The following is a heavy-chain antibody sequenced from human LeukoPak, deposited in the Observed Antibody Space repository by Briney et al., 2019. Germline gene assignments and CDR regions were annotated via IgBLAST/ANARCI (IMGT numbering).Heavy chain of an antibody. CDR1: GFTFSSFK. J-gene: IGHJ4*02. Sequence: GGSLRLSCAASGFTFSSFKMTWVRQAPGKGLEWVASISPSSTYIYYGDSLKGRVTVSRDNAKSLLFLHMSSLRPDDTAGYYCARDFTGGEYFDSWGQGALVSVSS. CDR2: ISPSSTYI. V-gene: IGHV3-21*06. CDR3: ARDFTGGEYFDS. D-gene: IGHD3-16*01.